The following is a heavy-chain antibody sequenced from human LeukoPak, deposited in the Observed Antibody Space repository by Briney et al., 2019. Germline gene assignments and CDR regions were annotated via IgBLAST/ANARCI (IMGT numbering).Heavy chain of an antibody. D-gene: IGHD6-19*01. J-gene: IGHJ4*02. CDR3: ARGYSSGWYQVDYFDY. CDR2: INSDGSST. CDR1: GFTFSSYW. Sequence: GGSLRLSCAASGFTFSSYWMHWVRQAPGKGLVWVSRINSDGSSTSYADSVKGRFTISRDNAKNTLYLQMNSLRAEDTAVYYCARGYSSGWYQVDYFDYWGQGTLVTVSS. V-gene: IGHV3-74*01.